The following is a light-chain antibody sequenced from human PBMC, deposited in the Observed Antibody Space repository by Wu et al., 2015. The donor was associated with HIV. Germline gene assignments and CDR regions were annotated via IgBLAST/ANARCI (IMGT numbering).Light chain of an antibody. J-gene: IGKJ4*01. Sequence: DIQMTQSPSTLSASVGDRVTITCRASQSIGSWLAWYQHKPGKAPKLLISKASSLETGVPSRFSGSGSGTQFTLTVNSLQPDDFATYYCQEYVSYSTFGGGTKVEIK. CDR1: QSIGSW. CDR3: QEYVSYST. V-gene: IGKV1-5*03. CDR2: KAS.